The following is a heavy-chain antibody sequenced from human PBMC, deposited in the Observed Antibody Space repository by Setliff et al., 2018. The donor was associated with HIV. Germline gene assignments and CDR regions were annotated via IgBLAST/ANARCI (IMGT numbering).Heavy chain of an antibody. CDR2: TSHSGKT. CDR3: ARGMLRSSWYAHHDAFDI. D-gene: IGHD6-13*01. J-gene: IGHJ3*02. CDR1: GGPLSGHY. Sequence: SETLSLTCAVYGGPLSGHYWSWIRQPPGQGLEWIGETSHSGKTNNNPSLKSRVTISVDTSKNQFSLKLTSVTAADTAVYYCARGMLRSSWYAHHDAFDIWGQGTMVTVSS. V-gene: IGHV4-34*01.